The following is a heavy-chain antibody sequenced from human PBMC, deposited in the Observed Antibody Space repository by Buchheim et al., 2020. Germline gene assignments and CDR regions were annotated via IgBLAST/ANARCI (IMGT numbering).Heavy chain of an antibody. D-gene: IGHD2-2*02. CDR2: ISSSSSYT. CDR3: ARDGGYWSGTNYYSVGFFQH. V-gene: IGHV3-11*06. J-gene: IGHJ1*01. Sequence: QVQLVESGGGLVKPGGSLRLSCAASGFTFSDYYMSWIRQAPGKGLEWVSYISSSSSYTNYADSVKGRFTISRDNAKNTLYLQMNSLSAEDTAVYYCARDGGYWSGTNYYSVGFFQHWGQGTL. CDR1: GFTFSDYY.